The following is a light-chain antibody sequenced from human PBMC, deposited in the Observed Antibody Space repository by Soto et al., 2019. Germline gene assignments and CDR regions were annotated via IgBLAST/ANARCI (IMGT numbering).Light chain of an antibody. CDR3: QQYDTLSYN. CDR2: DAS. Sequence: DIQMTQSPSSLSASVGDRVTITCQASQDISTFLNWYHHRPGKAPKLLIYDASHLQSGVASRFSASGAGTDFTFTISSLQPEDVGTYCCQQYDTLSYNFGQGTKLGI. V-gene: IGKV1-33*01. CDR1: QDISTF. J-gene: IGKJ2*01.